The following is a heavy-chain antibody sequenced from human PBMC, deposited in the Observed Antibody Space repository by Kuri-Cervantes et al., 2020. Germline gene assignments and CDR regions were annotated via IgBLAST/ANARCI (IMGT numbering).Heavy chain of an antibody. V-gene: IGHV3-64*02. Sequence: GESLKISCAASGFTFSSYAMHWVRQAPGKGLEYVSAISSNGGSTYYADSVKGRFTISRDNSKNTLYLQMGSLRAEDMAVYYCARDPSSGYRDWYFDLWGRGTLVTVSS. CDR2: ISSNGGST. J-gene: IGHJ2*01. D-gene: IGHD3-22*01. CDR1: GFTFSSYA. CDR3: ARDPSSGYRDWYFDL.